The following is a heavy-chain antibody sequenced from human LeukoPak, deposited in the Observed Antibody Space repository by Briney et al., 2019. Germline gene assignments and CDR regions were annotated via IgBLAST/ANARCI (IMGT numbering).Heavy chain of an antibody. J-gene: IGHJ5*02. Sequence: GGSLRLSCAASGFTFSSYGMHWVRQAPGKGLEWVSSISSSSSYIYYADSVKGRFTISRDNAKNSLYLQMNSLRAEDTAVYYCARDLIRADYDFWSGYSHWFDPWAREPWSPSPQ. V-gene: IGHV3-21*01. D-gene: IGHD3-3*01. CDR2: ISSSSSYI. CDR1: GFTFSSYG. CDR3: ARDLIRADYDFWSGYSHWFDP.